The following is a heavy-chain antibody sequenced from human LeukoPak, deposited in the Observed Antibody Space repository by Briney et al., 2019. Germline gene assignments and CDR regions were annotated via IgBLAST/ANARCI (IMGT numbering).Heavy chain of an antibody. CDR2: INPNSGGT. CDR3: ARDGVSWGYGNYNY. Sequence: GASVKVSCRASGYTFTGYYMHWVRQAPGQGLEWMGRINPNSGGTNYAQKFQGRVTMTRDTSISTAYMELSRLRSDDTAVYYCARDGVSWGYGNYNYWGQGTLVTVSS. D-gene: IGHD3-3*01. V-gene: IGHV1-2*06. CDR1: GYTFTGYY. J-gene: IGHJ4*02.